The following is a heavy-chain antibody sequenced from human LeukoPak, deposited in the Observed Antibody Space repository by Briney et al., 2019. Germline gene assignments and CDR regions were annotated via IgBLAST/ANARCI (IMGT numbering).Heavy chain of an antibody. J-gene: IGHJ3*02. CDR1: GFTFTSYA. D-gene: IGHD6-19*01. CDR2: ISGSGGST. CDR3: AKKVAGSWTASDI. V-gene: IGHV3-23*01. Sequence: PGGSLRLSCAASGFTFTSYAMSWVRQAPGKGLEWVSAISGSGGSTYHADSVKGRFTISRDNFKNTLYLQMNSLRADDTAVYYCAKKVAGSWTASDIWGQGTTVTVSS.